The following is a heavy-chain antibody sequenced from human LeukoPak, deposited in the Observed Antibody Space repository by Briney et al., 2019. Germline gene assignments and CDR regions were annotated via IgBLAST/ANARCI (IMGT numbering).Heavy chain of an antibody. J-gene: IGHJ4*02. D-gene: IGHD3-22*01. V-gene: IGHV3-11*04. Sequence: NPSETLSLTCAVYGGSFSGYYWSWIRQAPGKGLEWVSYISSSGSTIYYADSVKGRFTISRDNAKNSLYLQMNSLRAEDTAVYYCARDCLGYYYDSSGTDYWGQGTLVTVSS. CDR3: ARDCLGYYYDSSGTDY. CDR1: GGSFSGYY. CDR2: ISSSGSTI.